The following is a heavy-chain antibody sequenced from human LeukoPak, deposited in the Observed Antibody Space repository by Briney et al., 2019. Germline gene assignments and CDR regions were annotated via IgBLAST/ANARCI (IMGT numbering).Heavy chain of an antibody. CDR1: GGSFSGYY. CDR2: INHSGST. CDR3: AREVWTSANWFDP. Sequence: PSETLSLTCAVYGGSFSGYYWSWIRQPPGKGLEWIGEINHSGSTNYNPSLKSRVTISVDTSKNQFSLILSSVTAADTAVYYCAREVWTSANWFDPWGQGTLVTVSS. J-gene: IGHJ5*02. V-gene: IGHV4-34*01. D-gene: IGHD3/OR15-3a*01.